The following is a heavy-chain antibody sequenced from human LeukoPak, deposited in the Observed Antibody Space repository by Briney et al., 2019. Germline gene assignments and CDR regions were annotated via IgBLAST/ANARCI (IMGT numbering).Heavy chain of an antibody. D-gene: IGHD3-22*01. V-gene: IGHV3-15*07. CDR3: ATDFYDST. Sequence: GGSLRLSCATSGFTFSNAWMDWVRQAPGKGLEWVGRIRSNSDGGTIDYAAPVKGRFTLSRDDSKTTLYLQMNSLQTEDTAVYYCATDFYDSTWGQGTLVTVSS. CDR2: IRSNSDGGTI. J-gene: IGHJ5*02. CDR1: GFTFSNAW.